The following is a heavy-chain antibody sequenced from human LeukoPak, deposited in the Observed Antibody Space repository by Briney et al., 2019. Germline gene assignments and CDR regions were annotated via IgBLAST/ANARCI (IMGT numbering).Heavy chain of an antibody. V-gene: IGHV3-48*02. Sequence: GGSLRLSCAASGFTFSSYNMNWVRQAPGKGLEWISYITTSGGTIYYADPVKGRFTISRDNAKNSLYLQMNSLRDEDTAVYYCARRIVGAFPFDYWGQGTLGTVSS. CDR1: GFTFSSYN. CDR2: ITTSGGTI. D-gene: IGHD1-26*01. J-gene: IGHJ4*02. CDR3: ARRIVGAFPFDY.